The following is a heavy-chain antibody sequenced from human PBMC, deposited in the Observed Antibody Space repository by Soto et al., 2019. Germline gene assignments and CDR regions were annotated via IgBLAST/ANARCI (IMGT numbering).Heavy chain of an antibody. Sequence: GALRLSCAASGFTFSNYGMNWARQAPGRGLEWVTHINAPGETKSYSDSVKGRFTISRDDAKNSLYLQMNSLTADDTAIYYCARDPEGINDFDYWGQRTLVTVSS. V-gene: IGHV3-48*04. CDR1: GFTFSNYG. CDR2: INAPGETK. J-gene: IGHJ4*02. CDR3: ARDPEGINDFDY. D-gene: IGHD2-21*01.